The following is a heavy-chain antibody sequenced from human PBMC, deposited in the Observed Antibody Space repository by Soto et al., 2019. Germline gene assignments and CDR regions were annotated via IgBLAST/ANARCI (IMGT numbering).Heavy chain of an antibody. CDR3: ARSVRGVVNTGVDY. D-gene: IGHD3-10*01. CDR2: ISFDGGSE. V-gene: IGHV3-30*04. Sequence: GGSLRLSCLVSGFTFSTYAMYWVRQAPGKGLEWVALISFDGGSEYYADSVKGRFTISRDNSKDTLYLQMNSLRAEDTAVFYCARSVRGVVNTGVDYWGQGTLVTVSS. CDR1: GFTFSTYA. J-gene: IGHJ4*02.